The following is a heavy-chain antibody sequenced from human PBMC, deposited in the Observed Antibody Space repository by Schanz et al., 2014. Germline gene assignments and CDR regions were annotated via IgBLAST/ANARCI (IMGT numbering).Heavy chain of an antibody. V-gene: IGHV3-13*01. CDR2: IGYLGDT. D-gene: IGHD2-15*01. Sequence: EVQLVESGGGVVQPGRSLRLSCAASGFIFSSYGLHWVRQAPGKGLEWVSTIGYLGDTYYPDSVKGRFTVSRDSGQNSLYLQMNSLRAGDTAVFYCAKGMGYCSGGTCYDYYYYGLDVWGQGTTVTVSS. CDR3: AKGMGYCSGGTCYDYYYYGLDV. J-gene: IGHJ6*02. CDR1: GFIFSSYG.